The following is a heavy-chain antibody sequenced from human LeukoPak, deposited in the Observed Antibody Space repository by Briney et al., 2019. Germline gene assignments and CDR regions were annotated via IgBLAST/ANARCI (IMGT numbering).Heavy chain of an antibody. CDR3: AKDRGYSSSWYFDY. CDR1: GFTFSSYA. Sequence: GESLRLSCAASGFTFSSYAMRWVRQAPGKGLEWVSSITSSSSYIYYADSVKGRFTISRDNSKNTLYLQMNSLRAEDTAVYYCAKDRGYSSSWYFDYWGQGTLVTVSS. J-gene: IGHJ4*02. V-gene: IGHV3-21*01. D-gene: IGHD6-13*01. CDR2: ITSSSSYI.